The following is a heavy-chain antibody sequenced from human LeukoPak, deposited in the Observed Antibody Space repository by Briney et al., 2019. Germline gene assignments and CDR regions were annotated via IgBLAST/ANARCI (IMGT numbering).Heavy chain of an antibody. CDR1: GYTLTELS. J-gene: IGHJ4*02. V-gene: IGHV1-24*01. Sequence: ASVKVSCKVSGYTLTELSMHWVRQAPGKGLEWMGGFDPEDGETIYAQKFQGRVTMTEDTSTDTAYMELSSLRSEDTAVYYCATDLIRPQSRIAARPPDYWGQGTLVTVSS. CDR2: FDPEDGET. CDR3: ATDLIRPQSRIAARPPDY. D-gene: IGHD6-6*01.